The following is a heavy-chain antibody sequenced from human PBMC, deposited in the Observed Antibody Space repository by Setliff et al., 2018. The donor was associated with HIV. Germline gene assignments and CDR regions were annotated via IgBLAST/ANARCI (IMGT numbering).Heavy chain of an antibody. D-gene: IGHD1-26*01. J-gene: IGHJ2*01. CDR1: GGSMSTYY. Sequence: SETLSLTCTVSGGSMSTYYWSWIRQPPGKGLEWIGHIYTSGKTHYSPSLKSRITISADTSKNQLSLNLSSVTAADTAVYYCARAAYSGTYQWEPATERWGCGTLATV. V-gene: IGHV4-4*08. CDR2: IYTSGKT. CDR3: ARAAYSGTYQWEPATER.